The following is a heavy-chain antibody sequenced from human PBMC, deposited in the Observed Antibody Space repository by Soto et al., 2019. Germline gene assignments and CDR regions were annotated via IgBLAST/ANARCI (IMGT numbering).Heavy chain of an antibody. J-gene: IGHJ4*02. Sequence: KTSETLSLTCTVSGRTFSINADFWYLAWIRQPPGKGLEWIGSIDNGGNTYYNPPLKSRVIISADTSKNQFSLSLNSVTAADTAVSYCVNRSLLVAPTWGQGILVTVSS. CDR3: VNRSLLVAPT. CDR2: IDNGGNT. D-gene: IGHD1-26*01. V-gene: IGHV4-39*01. CDR1: GRTFSINADF.